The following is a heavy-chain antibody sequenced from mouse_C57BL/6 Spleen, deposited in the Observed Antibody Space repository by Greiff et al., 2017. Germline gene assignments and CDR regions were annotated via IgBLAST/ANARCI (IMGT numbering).Heavy chain of an antibody. CDR1: GYAFSSSW. CDR2: IYPGDGDT. CDR3: ARYYSNLYYFDY. J-gene: IGHJ2*01. D-gene: IGHD2-5*01. V-gene: IGHV1-82*01. Sequence: QVQLQQSGPELVKPGASVKISCKASGYAFSSSWMNWVKQRPGKGLEWIGRIYPGDGDTNYNGKFKGKATLTADKSSSTAYMQLSSLTSEDSAVXFCARYYSNLYYFDYWGQGTTLTVSS.